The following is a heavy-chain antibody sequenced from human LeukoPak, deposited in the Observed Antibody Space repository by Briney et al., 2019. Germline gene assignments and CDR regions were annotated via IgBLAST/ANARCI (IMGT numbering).Heavy chain of an antibody. J-gene: IGHJ5*02. V-gene: IGHV4-38-2*02. D-gene: IGHD6-13*01. CDR1: GYSISSGYY. Sequence: PSETLSLTCTVSGYSISSGYYWGWIRQPPGKGLEWIGSIYHSGSTYYNPSLKSRVTISVDTSKNQFSLKLSSVTAADTVVYYCARDAAAGTLGFDPWGQGTLVTVSS. CDR2: IYHSGST. CDR3: ARDAAAGTLGFDP.